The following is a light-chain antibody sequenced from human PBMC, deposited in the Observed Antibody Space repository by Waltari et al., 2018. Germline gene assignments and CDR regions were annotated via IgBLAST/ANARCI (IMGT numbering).Light chain of an antibody. CDR1: DIGGRT. Sequence: YVLTQPPPVSVAPGKTARIACGLNDIGGRTVNWYQQKPGQAPVLVVYGDTDRPSGIPERFFGSTSGNSATLTISRVEAGDEADYYCQVWVSRTDHYVFGTGTKVTVL. V-gene: IGLV3-21*03. CDR2: GDT. CDR3: QVWVSRTDHYV. J-gene: IGLJ1*01.